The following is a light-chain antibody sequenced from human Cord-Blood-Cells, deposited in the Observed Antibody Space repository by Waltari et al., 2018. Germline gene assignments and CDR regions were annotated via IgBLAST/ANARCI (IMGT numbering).Light chain of an antibody. Sequence: QSVLTQPPSASGTPGQRVTISCSGSSSNIGSNTVNWYQQLPGTAPKLLIYSNNQRPSGCPDRCAGSKAGTSASRTIGGFQSEDEADYYCAAWDDSLNGRVFGGGTKLTVL. CDR2: SNN. CDR3: AAWDDSLNGRV. J-gene: IGLJ3*02. V-gene: IGLV1-44*01. CDR1: SSNIGSNT.